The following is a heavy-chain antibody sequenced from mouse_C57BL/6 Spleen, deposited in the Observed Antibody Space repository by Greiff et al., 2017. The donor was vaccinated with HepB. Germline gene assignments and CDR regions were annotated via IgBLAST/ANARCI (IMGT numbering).Heavy chain of an antibody. CDR2: IDPSDSYT. V-gene: IGHV1-59*01. D-gene: IGHD2-4*01. CDR1: GYTFTSYW. CDR3: ARSRDYDDDYYAMDY. Sequence: QVQLQQPGAELVRPGTSVKLSCKASGYTFTSYWMHWVKQRPGQGLEWIGVIDPSDSYTNYNQKFKGKATLTVDTSSSTAYMQLSSLTSEDSAVYYCARSRDYDDDYYAMDYWGQGTSVTVSS. J-gene: IGHJ4*01.